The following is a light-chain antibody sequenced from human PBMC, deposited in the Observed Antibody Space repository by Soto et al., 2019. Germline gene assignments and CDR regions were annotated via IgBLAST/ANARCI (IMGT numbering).Light chain of an antibody. CDR1: QSISNY. J-gene: IGKJ4*01. V-gene: IGKV1-39*01. CDR2: AAS. Sequence: DIQMTQSPSSLSASVGDRVTITCRASQSISNYLNWYQQKPGKAPNLLISAASSLQSGVPSRFSGSGSGTDFTRTISNLQPEDFATYYGQQSFSTPLTFGGGTKVESK. CDR3: QQSFSTPLT.